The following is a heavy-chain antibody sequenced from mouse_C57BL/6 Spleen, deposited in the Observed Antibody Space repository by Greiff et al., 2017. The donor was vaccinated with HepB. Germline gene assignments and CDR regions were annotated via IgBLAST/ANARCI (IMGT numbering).Heavy chain of an antibody. Sequence: VQLKQSGPELVKPGASVKIPCKASGYTFTDYNMDWVKQSHGKSLEWIGDINPNNGGTIYNQKFKGKATLTVDKSSSTAYMELRSLTSEDTAVYYCATGTSRFAYWGQGTLVTVSA. CDR3: ATGTSRFAY. CDR1: GYTFTDYN. V-gene: IGHV1-18*01. D-gene: IGHD4-1*01. CDR2: INPNNGGT. J-gene: IGHJ3*01.